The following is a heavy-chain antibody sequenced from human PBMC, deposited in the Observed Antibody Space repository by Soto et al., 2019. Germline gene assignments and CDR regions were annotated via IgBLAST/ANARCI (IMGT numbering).Heavy chain of an antibody. Sequence: ASVKVSCKASGYTFTGYYVHWVRQAPGQGLEWMGWINPNSGDTYLAQRFQGRVTMNRDTSIGTAYMELRGLTSDDAAEYYCAKGGAIVAAGTRVYLYNAMDVWGQGTTVTSP. CDR3: AKGGAIVAAGTRVYLYNAMDV. CDR2: INPNSGDT. D-gene: IGHD1-26*01. CDR1: GYTFTGYY. J-gene: IGHJ6*02. V-gene: IGHV1-2*02.